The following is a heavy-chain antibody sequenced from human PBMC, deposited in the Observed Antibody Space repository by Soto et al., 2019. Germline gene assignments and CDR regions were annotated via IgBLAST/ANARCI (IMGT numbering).Heavy chain of an antibody. CDR2: FRTSGDGGTT. V-gene: IGHV3-23*01. Sequence: PGGSLRLSCAASGFTFSSYSMSWVRQAPGKGLEWVSGFRTSGDGGTTSYADSGQGRFTISRDNSKNMLYLQMNSLRAEDTAIYYCAKKVSSCPGSQYFDYWGQGTLVTVSS. J-gene: IGHJ4*01. CDR3: AKKVSSCPGSQYFDY. D-gene: IGHD3-10*02. CDR1: GFTFSSYS.